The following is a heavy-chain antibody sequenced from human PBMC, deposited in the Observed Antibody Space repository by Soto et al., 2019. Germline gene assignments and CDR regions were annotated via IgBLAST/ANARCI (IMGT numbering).Heavy chain of an antibody. V-gene: IGHV2-5*02. CDR3: AHRPRGYSYHFDY. J-gene: IGHJ4*02. Sequence: QITLKESGPTLVKPTQTLTLTCTFSGFSLTTRGVGVGWIRQPPGKALEWLALIYWDDDEGYSPSLKSRLTITMDTAKNQVVLTVTNMDPVDTATYYCAHRPRGYSYHFDYWGQGTLVTVSS. D-gene: IGHD5-18*01. CDR2: IYWDDDE. CDR1: GFSLTTRGVG.